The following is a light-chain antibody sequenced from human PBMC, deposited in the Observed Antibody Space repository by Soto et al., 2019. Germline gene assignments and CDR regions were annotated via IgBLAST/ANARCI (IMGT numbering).Light chain of an antibody. J-gene: IGKJ1*01. CDR2: DAS. CDR1: QSVSSY. V-gene: IGKV3-11*01. Sequence: EIVLTQSPATLSLSPGERATLSCRASQSVSSYLAWYQQKPGQAPRLLIYDASNRATGIPARFSGSGSGTDFTLTISSLELEDFAVYYCRQRSNWPPWTFGQGT. CDR3: RQRSNWPPWT.